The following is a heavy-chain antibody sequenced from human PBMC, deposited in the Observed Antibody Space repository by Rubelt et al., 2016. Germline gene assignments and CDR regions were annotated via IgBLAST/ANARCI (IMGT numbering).Heavy chain of an antibody. V-gene: IGHV1-18*01. Sequence: QVQLVQSGAEVKKPGASVKVSCKASGYTFTSYGISWVRQAPGQGLEWMGWISAYNGNTNYGQMLQGRVTMTQDTSTSTAYMGLRGLRSDDTAVEYCARDYHDSSGYYDYWGQGTLVTVSS. CDR3: ARDYHDSSGYYDY. CDR1: GYTFTSYG. CDR2: ISAYNGNT. J-gene: IGHJ4*02. D-gene: IGHD3-22*01.